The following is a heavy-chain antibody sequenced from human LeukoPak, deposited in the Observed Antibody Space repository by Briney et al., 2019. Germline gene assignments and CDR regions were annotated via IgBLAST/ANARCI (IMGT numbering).Heavy chain of an antibody. CDR3: ARGRPLPFWSGYYFDY. V-gene: IGHV4-34*01. D-gene: IGHD3-3*01. J-gene: IGHJ4*02. Sequence: PSETLSLTCAVYGGSFSGYYWSWIRQPPGKGLEWNGEINHSGSTNYNPSLKSRVTISVDTSKNQFSLKLSSVTAADTAVYYCARGRPLPFWSGYYFDYWGQGTLVTVSS. CDR2: INHSGST. CDR1: GGSFSGYY.